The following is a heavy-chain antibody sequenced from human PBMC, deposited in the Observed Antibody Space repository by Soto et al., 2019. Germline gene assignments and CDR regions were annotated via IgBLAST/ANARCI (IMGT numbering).Heavy chain of an antibody. CDR3: ARGPDVRGLFEY. Sequence: QVQLVQSGAEVKKPGASVKVSCKASGYTFTSYYMHCVRQAPGQGLEWMGIINPSGGSTIYAQKFHGRVTLTRDTSTRTVYMELSSLRSDDRAVYYCARGPDVRGLFEYWRQASLVTVSS. V-gene: IGHV1-46*01. J-gene: IGHJ4*02. CDR2: INPSGGST. CDR1: GYTFTSYY.